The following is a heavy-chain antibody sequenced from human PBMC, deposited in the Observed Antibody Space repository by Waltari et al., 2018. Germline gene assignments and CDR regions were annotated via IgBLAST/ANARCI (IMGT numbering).Heavy chain of an antibody. Sequence: QLQLQESGPGLVKPSETLSLTCTVSGGSISSSSYYWGWIRQPPGKGLEWIGSIYYSGSTYYNPSLKSRVTISVDTSKNQFSLKLSSVTAADTAVYYCARQVGQWLVRGGVPYYMDVWGKGTTVTVSS. CDR2: IYYSGST. D-gene: IGHD6-19*01. V-gene: IGHV4-39*01. CDR3: ARQVGQWLVRGGVPYYMDV. CDR1: GGSISSSSYY. J-gene: IGHJ6*03.